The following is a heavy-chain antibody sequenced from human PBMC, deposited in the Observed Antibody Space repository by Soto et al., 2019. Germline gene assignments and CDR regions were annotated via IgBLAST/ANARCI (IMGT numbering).Heavy chain of an antibody. V-gene: IGHV3-23*01. Sequence: GGSLRLSCVALGFPFSSYAMSGVRQTPGKGLEWVSGISGSGGRTYYADSVKGRFTISRDNSNNTLSLQMHILRVEDTAVYFCAKGGYYSLFDIWGQGTMVTVSS. CDR1: GFPFSSYA. J-gene: IGHJ3*02. D-gene: IGHD3-16*01. CDR2: ISGSGGRT. CDR3: AKGGYYSLFDI.